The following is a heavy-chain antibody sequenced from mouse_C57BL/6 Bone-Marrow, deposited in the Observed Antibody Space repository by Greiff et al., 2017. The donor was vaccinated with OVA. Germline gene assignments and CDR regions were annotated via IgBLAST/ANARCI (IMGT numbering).Heavy chain of an antibody. Sequence: VQLKESGPVLVKPGASVKMSCKASGYTFTDYYMNWVKQSHGKSLEWIGVINPYNGGTSYNQKFKGKATLTVDKSSSTAYMELNSLTSEDSAVYYCARPYSNYLNWYFDVWGTGTTVTVSS. D-gene: IGHD2-5*01. J-gene: IGHJ1*03. CDR1: GYTFTDYY. V-gene: IGHV1-19*01. CDR3: ARPYSNYLNWYFDV. CDR2: INPYNGGT.